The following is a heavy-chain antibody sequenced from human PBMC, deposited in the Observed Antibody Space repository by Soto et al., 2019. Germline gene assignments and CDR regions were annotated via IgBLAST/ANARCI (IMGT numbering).Heavy chain of an antibody. CDR3: ARDRYSGHDSWYFDL. Sequence: GGSLRLSCAASGFTFSNYAMSWVRQAPGKGLGWVAATSGNGASTYYADSVKGRFTISRDNSKNTLYLQMNSLRAEDTAVYSCARDRYSGHDSWYFDLWGRGTLVTVS. D-gene: IGHD5-12*01. J-gene: IGHJ2*01. V-gene: IGHV3-23*01. CDR2: TSGNGAST. CDR1: GFTFSNYA.